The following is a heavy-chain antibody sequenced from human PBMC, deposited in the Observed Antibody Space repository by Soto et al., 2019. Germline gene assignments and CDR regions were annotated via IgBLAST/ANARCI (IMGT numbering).Heavy chain of an antibody. J-gene: IGHJ5*02. CDR3: ARDVSVIRYNWFDP. CDR1: GGTFSSYA. V-gene: IGHV1-69*12. CDR2: IIPIFGTA. Sequence: QVQLVQSGAEVKKPGSSVKVSWKASGGTFSSYAISWVRQAPGQGLEWMGGIIPIFGTANYAQKFQGRVTITVDETTSTADMGLGSLRSEDTAVYDCARDVSVIRYNWFDPWGQGTLVTVSS. D-gene: IGHD6-25*01.